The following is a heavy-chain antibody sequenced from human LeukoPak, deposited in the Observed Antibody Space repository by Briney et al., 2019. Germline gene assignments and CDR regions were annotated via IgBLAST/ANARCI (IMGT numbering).Heavy chain of an antibody. V-gene: IGHV1-46*01. CDR2: INPSGGST. CDR3: ATEPPGTGAFDI. D-gene: IGHD3-10*01. Sequence: ASVKVSCKASGYTFTSYYMHWVRQAPGQGLEWMGIINPSGGSTSYAQKFQSRVTMTEDTSTDTAYMELSSLRSEDTAVYYCATEPPGTGAFDIWGQGTMVTVSS. J-gene: IGHJ3*02. CDR1: GYTFTSYY.